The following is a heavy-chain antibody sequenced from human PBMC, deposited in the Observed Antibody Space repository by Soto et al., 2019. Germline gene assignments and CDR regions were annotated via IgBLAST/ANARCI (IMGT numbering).Heavy chain of an antibody. D-gene: IGHD5-12*01. V-gene: IGHV4-30-4*01. CDR2: IYYNGRT. CDR1: GGSISSGDYY. Sequence: NPSETLSLTCTVSGGSISSGDYYWSWLRQPPGKGLEWIGYIYYNGRTYYSPSLTSRASISIDASKNQLSLKLTSVTAADAAVYYCARDRYSGYDFGYWGQGALVTVSS. J-gene: IGHJ4*02. CDR3: ARDRYSGYDFGY.